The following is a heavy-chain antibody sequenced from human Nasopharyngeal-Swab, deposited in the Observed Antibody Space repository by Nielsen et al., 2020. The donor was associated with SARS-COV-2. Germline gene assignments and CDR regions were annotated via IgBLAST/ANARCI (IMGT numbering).Heavy chain of an antibody. J-gene: IGHJ6*02. CDR1: GFTFSTYN. D-gene: IGHD3-3*01. V-gene: IGHV3-21*01. CDR3: ARDGLDYDFWSAYFMDV. CDR2: ISSSSTYI. Sequence: GGSLRLSCAASGFTFSTYNMNWVRQAPGKGLEWVSSISSSSTYIYYADSVKGRFTISRDNAKNSLYLQMNSLRAEDTAVYYCARDGLDYDFWSAYFMDVWGQGTTVIVSS.